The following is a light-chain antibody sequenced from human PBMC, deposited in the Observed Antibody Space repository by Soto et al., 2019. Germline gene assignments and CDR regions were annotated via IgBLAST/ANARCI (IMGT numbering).Light chain of an antibody. J-gene: IGKJ4*01. CDR3: QQFKDYPLT. V-gene: IGKV1-5*03. CDR1: QSISSW. CDR2: KAS. Sequence: DIQMTQSPSILSASVGDRVTITCRASQSISSWLAWYQQKPGKAPKVLIYKASSLESGVPSRFSGSDSGTEFTLTISSLQPDDFGTYYCQQFKDYPLTFGGGTKVEIK.